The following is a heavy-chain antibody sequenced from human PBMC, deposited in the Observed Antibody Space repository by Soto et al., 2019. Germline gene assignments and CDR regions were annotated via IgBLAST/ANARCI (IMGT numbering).Heavy chain of an antibody. CDR2: ISAYNGNT. CDR1: GYTFTSYG. Sequence: ASVKVSCKSSGYTFTSYGISWVRQAPGQGLEWMGWISAYNGNTNYAQKLQGRVTMTTDTSTSTAYMELRSLRSDDTAVYYCASLYYDFWSGYWYGMDVWGQGTTVTVSS. D-gene: IGHD3-3*01. J-gene: IGHJ6*02. V-gene: IGHV1-18*04. CDR3: ASLYYDFWSGYWYGMDV.